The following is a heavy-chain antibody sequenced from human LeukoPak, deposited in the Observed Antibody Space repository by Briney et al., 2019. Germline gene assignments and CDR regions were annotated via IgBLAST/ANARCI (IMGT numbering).Heavy chain of an antibody. V-gene: IGHV3-30*18. J-gene: IGHJ4*02. Sequence: PGGSLRLSCAASGFTFSSYGMHWVRQAPGKGLEWVAVISYDGSNKYYADSVKGRFTISRDNSKNTLYLQMNSLRAEDTAVCYCAKEGAFVPVAGPHGDYWGQGTLVTVSS. CDR1: GFTFSSYG. CDR2: ISYDGSNK. D-gene: IGHD6-19*01. CDR3: AKEGAFVPVAGPHGDY.